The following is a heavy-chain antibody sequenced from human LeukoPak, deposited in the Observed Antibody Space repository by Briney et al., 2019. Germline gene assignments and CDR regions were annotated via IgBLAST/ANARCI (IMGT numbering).Heavy chain of an antibody. CDR2: INHSGST. CDR3: ARDRYYYGSGSFYFDY. D-gene: IGHD3-10*01. Sequence: PSQTLSLTCTVSGDSISSGDYYWSWIRQPPGKGLEWIGEINHSGSTNYNPSLKSRVTISVDTSKNQFSLKLSSVTAADTAVYYCARDRYYYGSGSFYFDYWGQGTLVTVSS. V-gene: IGHV4-30-4*08. J-gene: IGHJ4*02. CDR1: GDSISSGDYY.